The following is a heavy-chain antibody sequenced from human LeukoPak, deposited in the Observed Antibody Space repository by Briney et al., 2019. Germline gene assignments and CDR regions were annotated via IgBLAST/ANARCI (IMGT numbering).Heavy chain of an antibody. J-gene: IGHJ4*02. CDR3: AKAPRGLGHRGFWDY. D-gene: IGHD3-3*01. Sequence: GGSLRLSCAASGFTFSSYAMSWVRQAPGKGLEWVSAISGSGGSTYYADSVKGRFTISRDNSKNTLYLQMSSLRAEDTAVYYCAKAPRGLGHRGFWDYWGQGTLVTVSS. CDR2: ISGSGGST. CDR1: GFTFSSYA. V-gene: IGHV3-23*01.